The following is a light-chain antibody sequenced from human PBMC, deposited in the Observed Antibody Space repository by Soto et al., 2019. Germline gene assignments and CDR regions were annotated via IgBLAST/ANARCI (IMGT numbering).Light chain of an antibody. V-gene: IGLV2-14*03. CDR1: TSDIVGYNY. J-gene: IGLJ2*01. CDR3: SSYGASSTL. CDR2: DVS. Sequence: QSALTQPASVSGSPGQSITISCTGSTSDIVGYNYVSWYQQHPGKAPKLLIYDVSYRPSGISDRFSGSKSGNTASLTISGLQPEDEADYYCSSYGASSTLFGGGTKLTVL.